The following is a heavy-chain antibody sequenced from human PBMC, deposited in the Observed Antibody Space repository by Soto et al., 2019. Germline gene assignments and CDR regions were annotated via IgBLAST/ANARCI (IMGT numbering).Heavy chain of an antibody. CDR1: GGTFSSYA. CDR3: ARGQSGCSGGSCYSLYGMDV. V-gene: IGHV1-69*01. J-gene: IGHJ6*02. CDR2: ISPIFGTA. D-gene: IGHD2-15*01. Sequence: QVQLVQSGAEVKKPGSSVKVSCKASGGTFSSYAISWVRQAPGQGLEWMGGISPIFGTANYAQKFQGRVTITADESTSTAYMELSSLRSEDTAVYYCARGQSGCSGGSCYSLYGMDVWGQGTTVTVSS.